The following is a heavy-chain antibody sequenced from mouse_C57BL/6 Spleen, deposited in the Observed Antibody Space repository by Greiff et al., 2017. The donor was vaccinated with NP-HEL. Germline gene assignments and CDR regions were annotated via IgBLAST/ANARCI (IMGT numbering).Heavy chain of an antibody. D-gene: IGHD2-4*01. Sequence: QVQLQQPGAELVKPGASVKMSCKASGYTFTSYWITWVKQRPGQGLEWIGAIYPGSGSTNYNEKFKSKATLTVDTSSSTAYMQLSSLTSEDSAVYYGALYDYDEGYYAMDYWGQGTSVTVSS. CDR2: IYPGSGST. V-gene: IGHV1-55*01. J-gene: IGHJ4*01. CDR3: ALYDYDEGYYAMDY. CDR1: GYTFTSYW.